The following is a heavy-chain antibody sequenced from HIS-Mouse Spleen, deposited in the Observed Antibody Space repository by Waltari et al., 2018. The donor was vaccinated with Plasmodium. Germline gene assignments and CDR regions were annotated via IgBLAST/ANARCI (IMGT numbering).Heavy chain of an antibody. CDR2: IYYSGST. CDR3: ARDRITGTSYFDY. V-gene: IGHV4-39*07. D-gene: IGHD1-7*01. J-gene: IGHJ4*02. CDR1: GGSISSSRYY. Sequence: QLQLQESGPGLVKPSATLSLTCTVSGGSISSSRYYWGWIRQPPGKGLEWIGSIYYSGSTYYNPSLKSRVTISVDTSKNQFSLKLSSVTAADTAVYYCARDRITGTSYFDYWGQGTLVTVSS.